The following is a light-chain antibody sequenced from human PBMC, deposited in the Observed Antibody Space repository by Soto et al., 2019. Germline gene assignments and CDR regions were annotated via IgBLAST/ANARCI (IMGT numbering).Light chain of an antibody. CDR1: SSDVGGYNY. V-gene: IGLV2-8*01. J-gene: IGLJ2*01. Sequence: QSVLTQPPSASGSPGQSVTNSCIGTSSDVGGYNYVSWYQQHPGKAPKLMIHEVSKRPSGVPDRFSGSKSGNTASLTVSGLQAEDEADYYCSSYAASNNLGVFGGGTQLTVL. CDR3: SSYAASNNLGV. CDR2: EVS.